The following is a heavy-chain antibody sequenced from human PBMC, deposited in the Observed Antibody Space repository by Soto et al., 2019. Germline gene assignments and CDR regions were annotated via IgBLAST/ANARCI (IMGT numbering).Heavy chain of an antibody. J-gene: IGHJ4*02. D-gene: IGHD2-2*01. CDR3: ARERHCSSPSCYLHY. CDR2: IIPILGIA. V-gene: IGHV1-69*08. Sequence: QVQLVQSGAEVKKPGSSVKVSCKASGGTFSSYTISWVRQAPGQGLEWMGRIIPILGIANYAQKFQGRVTITADKSTSTAYMELSSLRSEDTAVYYCARERHCSSPSCYLHYWGQGTLVTVSS. CDR1: GGTFSSYT.